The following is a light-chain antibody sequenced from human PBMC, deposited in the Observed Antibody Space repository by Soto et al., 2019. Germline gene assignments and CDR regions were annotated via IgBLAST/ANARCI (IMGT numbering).Light chain of an antibody. CDR1: SSNIGNNY. CDR2: DNN. J-gene: IGLJ2*01. Sequence: QSVLTQPPSVSAAPGQKVTISCSGSSSNIGNNYVSWYQQLPGTAPKLLIYDNNERPSGIPDRFSGSKSDTSATLGITGLQTGDEADYYCGTWDGSLSAGVFGGGTKLTVL. V-gene: IGLV1-51*01. CDR3: GTWDGSLSAGV.